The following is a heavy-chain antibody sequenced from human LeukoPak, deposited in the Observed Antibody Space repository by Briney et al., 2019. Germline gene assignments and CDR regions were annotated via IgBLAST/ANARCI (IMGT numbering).Heavy chain of an antibody. CDR2: INKDGGEK. Sequence: RGSLRLSCAASGFTFSSYWMSWVRQAPGKGLEWVANINKDGGEKYYVDSVKGRFTISRDNTKNSLYLQMNSLRADDTAVYYCVKDSPPRYSGSPPAYWGQGTLVTVSS. CDR1: GFTFSSYW. J-gene: IGHJ4*02. CDR3: VKDSPPRYSGSPPAY. D-gene: IGHD1-26*01. V-gene: IGHV3-7*03.